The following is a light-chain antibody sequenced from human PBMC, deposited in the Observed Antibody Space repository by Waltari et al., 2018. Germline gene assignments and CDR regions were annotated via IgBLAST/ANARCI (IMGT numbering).Light chain of an antibody. CDR2: EVN. V-gene: IGLV2-14*01. CDR3: TSYTSSITYV. Sequence: QSALTQPASVSGSPGQSITISCTGTSSDVGGYNYVSRYQQHPGKAPKLMCYEVNNRTAGFSDRFSGSNAGNAASLTISGLQAEDEADYYCTSYTSSITYVFGTGTKVTVL. J-gene: IGLJ1*01. CDR1: SSDVGGYNY.